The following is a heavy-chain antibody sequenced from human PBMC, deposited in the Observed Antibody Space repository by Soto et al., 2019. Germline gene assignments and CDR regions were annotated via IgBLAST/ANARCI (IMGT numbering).Heavy chain of an antibody. J-gene: IGHJ4*02. CDR3: ARDRSSWYGGFDY. CDR1: GGSFSGYY. Sequence: PSETLSLTCAVYGGSFSGYYWSWIRQPPGKGLEWIGEINHSGSTNYNPSLKSRVTISVDTSKNQFSLKLSSVTAADTAVYYCARDRSSWYGGFDYWGQGTLVTVSS. V-gene: IGHV4-34*01. D-gene: IGHD6-13*01. CDR2: INHSGST.